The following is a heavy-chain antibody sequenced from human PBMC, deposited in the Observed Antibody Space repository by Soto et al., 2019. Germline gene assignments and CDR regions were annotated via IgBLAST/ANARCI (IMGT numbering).Heavy chain of an antibody. J-gene: IGHJ3*02. Sequence: PGGSLRLSCAASGFTFGSYWMSWVRQAPGKGLEWVAVIINDGSEKNHADSVKDRFTISRDNSKNTLYLQMDSLRAGDTALYYCARDDIGAPNAFDMWGQGTMVTVSS. D-gene: IGHD2-15*01. CDR2: IINDGSEK. CDR1: GFTFGSYW. V-gene: IGHV3-7*01. CDR3: ARDDIGAPNAFDM.